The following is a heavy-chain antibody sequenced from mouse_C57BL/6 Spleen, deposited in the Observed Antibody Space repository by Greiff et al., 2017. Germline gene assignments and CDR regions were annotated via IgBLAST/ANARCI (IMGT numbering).Heavy chain of an antibody. CDR1: GYSITSGYY. J-gene: IGHJ3*01. D-gene: IGHD1-1*01. CDR3: ARDYGSSPD. V-gene: IGHV3-6*01. Sequence: EVKVEESGPGLMKPSQSLSLTCSVTGYSITSGYYWNWIRQFPGNKLEWMGYISYDGSNNYNPSLKNRISITRDTSKNQFFLKLNSVTTEDTATYYCARDYGSSPDWGQGTLVTVSA. CDR2: ISYDGSN.